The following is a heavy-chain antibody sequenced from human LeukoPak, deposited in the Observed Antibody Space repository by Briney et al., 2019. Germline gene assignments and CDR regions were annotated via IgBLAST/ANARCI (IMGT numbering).Heavy chain of an antibody. CDR3: AKDKGVRYFDY. CDR1: GFTFSSYG. V-gene: IGHV3-33*06. D-gene: IGHD3-10*01. CDR2: IWSDGSKT. Sequence: GGSLRLSCAASGFTFSSYGMHWVRQAPGKGLEWVAMIWSDGSKTYYADSVKGRFTISRDNSKNTVYLQMNSLRAEDTAVYYCAKDKGVRYFDYWGQGTLVAVSS. J-gene: IGHJ4*02.